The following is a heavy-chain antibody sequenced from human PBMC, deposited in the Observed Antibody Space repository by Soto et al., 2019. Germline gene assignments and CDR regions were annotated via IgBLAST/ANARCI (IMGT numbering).Heavy chain of an antibody. CDR2: ISGRGGST. CDR3: AKARTGSVSTVTGDFDAFDI. D-gene: IGHD4-17*01. J-gene: IGHJ3*02. Sequence: EVQLLESGGGLVQPGGSLRLSCAASGFTFSSYAMSWVRQAPGKGLEWVSAISGRGGSTYYADSVKGRFTISRDNSENTRYLQMNSLSAEATAVYYCAKARTGSVSTVTGDFDAFDIWGRGTMVTVSS. CDR1: GFTFSSYA. V-gene: IGHV3-23*01.